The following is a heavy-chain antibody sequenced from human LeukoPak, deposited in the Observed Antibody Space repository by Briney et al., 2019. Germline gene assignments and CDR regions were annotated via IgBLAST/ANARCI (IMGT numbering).Heavy chain of an antibody. Sequence: GGSLRLSCAASGFTFSDYSMNWVRQAPGKGPEWVSSISRSSSDISYADSVKGRFTISRDNAKNSLYLQMNSLRAEDTAVYYCAKEKSRLTTVTSGSNWGQGTLVTVSS. D-gene: IGHD4-11*01. CDR1: GFTFSDYS. J-gene: IGHJ4*02. CDR3: AKEKSRLTTVTSGSN. CDR2: ISRSSSDI. V-gene: IGHV3-21*04.